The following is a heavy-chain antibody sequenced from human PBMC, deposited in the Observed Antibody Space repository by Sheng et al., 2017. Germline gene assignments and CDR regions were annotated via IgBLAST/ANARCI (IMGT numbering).Heavy chain of an antibody. Sequence: QVQLVQSGAEVKKPGSSVKVSCKASGGTFSNYVFNWVRQAPGKGLEWMGGIIPILRTTTYAQKFQARVTITADESTSATYMEVSSLRSEDTAVYYCATIEKATIYGMDVWGQGTTVTVSS. CDR1: GGTFSNYV. D-gene: IGHD5-12*01. J-gene: IGHJ6*02. CDR2: IIPILRTT. V-gene: IGHV1-69*13. CDR3: ATIEKATIYGMDV.